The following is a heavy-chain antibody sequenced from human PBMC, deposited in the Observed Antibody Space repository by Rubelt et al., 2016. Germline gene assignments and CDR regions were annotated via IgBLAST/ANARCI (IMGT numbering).Heavy chain of an antibody. CDR1: GYTFTSYA. CDR3: AREGLAVAHDY. J-gene: IGHJ4*02. V-gene: IGHV1-3*01. Sequence: QVQLVQSGAEVKKPGASVKVSCKASGYTFTSYAMHWVRQAPGQRLGWMGWINAGNGNTKCSPKFQGRVTITRDTAASTAYMELSSLRSEDTAVYYCAREGLAVAHDYWGQGTLVTVSS. D-gene: IGHD6-19*01. CDR2: INAGNGNT.